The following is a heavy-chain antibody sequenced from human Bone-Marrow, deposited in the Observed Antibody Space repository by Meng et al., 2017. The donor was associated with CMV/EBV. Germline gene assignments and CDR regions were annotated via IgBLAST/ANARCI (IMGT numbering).Heavy chain of an antibody. D-gene: IGHD3-3*01. CDR3: TAIFGVVKES. CDR1: GFTFGDYA. V-gene: IGHV3-49*04. CDR2: IRSKAHGGTT. J-gene: IGHJ4*02. Sequence: GESLKISCTASGFTFGDYAMSWVRQAPGKGLEWVGFIRSKAHGGTTEYAASVKGRFTISRDDSKTIAYLQMNSLKTEDTAVYYCTAIFGVVKESWGQGTLVTVSS.